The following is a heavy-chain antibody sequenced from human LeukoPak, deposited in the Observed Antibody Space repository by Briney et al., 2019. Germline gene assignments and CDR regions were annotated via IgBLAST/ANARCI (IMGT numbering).Heavy chain of an antibody. J-gene: IGHJ4*02. V-gene: IGHV3-48*03. CDR2: ISSSGSTI. Sequence: GGSLRLSCAASGFTFSSYEMNWVRQAPGKGLEWVSYISSSGSTIYYADSVKGRFTISRDNAKNSLYLQMNSLRAEDTAVYYCARARKSHQSVFDYWGQGTLVTVSS. CDR1: GFTFSSYE. CDR3: ARARKSHQSVFDY.